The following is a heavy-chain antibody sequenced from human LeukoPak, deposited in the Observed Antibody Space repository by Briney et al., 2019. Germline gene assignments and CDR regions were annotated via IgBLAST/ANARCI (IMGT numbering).Heavy chain of an antibody. J-gene: IGHJ3*02. D-gene: IGHD1-26*01. Sequence: GGSLRLSCAASGFNFDDYAMHWVRQAPGKGLEWVSGISWNSGSIGYADSVKGRFTISRDNAKNSLYLQMNSLRAEDMALYYCAKEGGSYSAGFDIWGQGTMVTVS. V-gene: IGHV3-9*03. CDR2: ISWNSGSI. CDR1: GFNFDDYA. CDR3: AKEGGSYSAGFDI.